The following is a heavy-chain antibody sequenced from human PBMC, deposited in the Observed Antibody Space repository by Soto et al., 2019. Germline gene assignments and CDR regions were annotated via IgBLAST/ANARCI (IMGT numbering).Heavy chain of an antibody. Sequence: SETLSLTCSVSGYSVSSSDYYWAWIRQPPGKGLEWIGSMLYSGLTYYNPSLKSRVTLSVDTSKNQFSVRLNSVTASDTAVYYCAPLSVSLSGPYGIRVWGQGTTVTVSS. CDR1: GYSVSSSDYY. J-gene: IGHJ6*02. D-gene: IGHD2-15*01. V-gene: IGHV4-39*01. CDR3: APLSVSLSGPYGIRV. CDR2: MLYSGLT.